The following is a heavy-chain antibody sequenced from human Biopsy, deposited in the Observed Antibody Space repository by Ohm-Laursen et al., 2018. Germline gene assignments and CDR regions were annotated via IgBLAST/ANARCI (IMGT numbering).Heavy chain of an antibody. V-gene: IGHV4-4*07. CDR1: GGSPSGYS. CDR2: IYTSETT. D-gene: IGHD4/OR15-4a*01. Sequence: SETLSLTCAVSGGSPSGYSWNWIRQPAGKGLEWIGRIYTSETTHFNPSLRSRLIMSVDTSRNQFSLRLSSVTAADTAIYYCAREFTYNYGAKGALDIWGQGTKVTVSS. J-gene: IGHJ3*02. CDR3: AREFTYNYGAKGALDI.